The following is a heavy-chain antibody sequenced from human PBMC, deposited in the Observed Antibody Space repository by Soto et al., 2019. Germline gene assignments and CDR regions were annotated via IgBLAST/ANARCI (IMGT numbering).Heavy chain of an antibody. D-gene: IGHD5-12*01. V-gene: IGHV4-39*01. J-gene: IGHJ4*02. CDR1: GGSISSSSYY. CDR2: IYYSGST. CDR3: ERQQYSGYVNDY. Sequence: SETLSLTCTVSGGSISSSSYYWGWIRQPPGKGLEWIGSIYYSGSTYYNPSLKSRVTISVDTSKNQFSLKLSSVTAADTAVYYCERQQYSGYVNDYWGQGTLVTVSS.